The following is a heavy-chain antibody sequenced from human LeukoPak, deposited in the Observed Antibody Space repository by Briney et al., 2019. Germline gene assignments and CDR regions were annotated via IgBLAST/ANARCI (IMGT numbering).Heavy chain of an antibody. CDR2: IYPGDSDT. Sequence: GESLKISCKGSGYSFTNYWIAWVRQMPGKGLEWMGIIYPGDSDTRYSPSFRGQVTTSADKSISTAYLQWSSLKASDTAMYYCARGPSGSYYSLVYWGQGTLVTVSS. CDR1: GYSFTNYW. V-gene: IGHV5-51*01. J-gene: IGHJ4*02. D-gene: IGHD1-26*01. CDR3: ARGPSGSYYSLVY.